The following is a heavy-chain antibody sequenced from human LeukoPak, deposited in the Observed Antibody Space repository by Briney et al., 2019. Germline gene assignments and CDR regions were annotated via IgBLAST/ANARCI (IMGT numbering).Heavy chain of an antibody. CDR3: ARHGSRGWELRPNWFDP. CDR2: IYYSGST. D-gene: IGHD1-26*01. J-gene: IGHJ5*02. CDR1: GGSISSSSYY. Sequence: PSETLSLTSTVSGGSISSSSYYWGWIRQPPGKGLEWIGSIYYSGSTYYNPSLKSRVTISVDTSKNQFSLKLSSVTAADTAVYYCARHGSRGWELRPNWFDPWGQGTLVTVSS. V-gene: IGHV4-39*01.